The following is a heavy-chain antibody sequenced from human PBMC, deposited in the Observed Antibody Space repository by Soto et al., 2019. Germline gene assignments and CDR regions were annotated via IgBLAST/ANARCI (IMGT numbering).Heavy chain of an antibody. CDR2: IYPGDSDT. CDR3: ARPADYVWGSYRYFDY. D-gene: IGHD3-16*02. CDR1: GYSFTSYW. V-gene: IGHV5-51*01. J-gene: IGHJ4*02. Sequence: SLKISCKGSGYSFTSYWIGWVRQMPGKGLEWMGIIYPGDSDTRYSPSFQGQVTISADKSISTAYLQWSSLKASDTAMYYCARPADYVWGSYRYFDYWGQGTLVTVSS.